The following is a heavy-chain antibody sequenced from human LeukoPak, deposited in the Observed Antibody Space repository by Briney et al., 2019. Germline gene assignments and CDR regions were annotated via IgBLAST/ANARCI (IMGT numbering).Heavy chain of an antibody. CDR2: INPNSGGT. J-gene: IGHJ3*02. CDR1: GYTFTGYY. Sequence: ASVKVSCKASGYTFTGYYMHWVRQAPGQGLEWMGRINPNSGGTNYAQKLQGRVTMTTDTSTSTAYMELRSLRSDDTAVYYCARSAGIAVASLSAFDIWGQGTMVTVSS. V-gene: IGHV1-2*06. CDR3: ARSAGIAVASLSAFDI. D-gene: IGHD6-19*01.